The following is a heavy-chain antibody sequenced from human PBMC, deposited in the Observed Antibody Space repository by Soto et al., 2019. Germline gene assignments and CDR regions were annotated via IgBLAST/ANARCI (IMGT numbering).Heavy chain of an antibody. CDR2: IYWDDDK. D-gene: IGHD5-12*01. CDR3: ARLVAPRVADY. J-gene: IGHJ4*02. CDR1: GFSLSTSGMG. V-gene: IGHV2-5*02. Sequence: QITLKESGPTLVKPTQTLTLTCTFSGFSLSTSGMGVGWIRQPPGKALECLALIYWDDDKRYSPSLESRLTISKDTSKNQVVLTMTNMDPVDTATYYCARLVAPRVADYWGQGTLVTVSS.